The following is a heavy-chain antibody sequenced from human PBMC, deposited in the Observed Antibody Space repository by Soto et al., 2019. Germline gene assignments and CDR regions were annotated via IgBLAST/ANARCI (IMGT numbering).Heavy chain of an antibody. CDR1: GYSFTSYW. Sequence: GESLTISCKGSGYSFTSYWIGWVRQMPGKGLEWMGIIYPGDSDTRYSPSFQGQVTISADKSISTAYLQWSSLKASDTAMYYCATNYYGSGSYQDYYGMDVWGQGTTVTVSS. CDR2: IYPGDSDT. V-gene: IGHV5-51*01. J-gene: IGHJ6*02. D-gene: IGHD3-10*01. CDR3: ATNYYGSGSYQDYYGMDV.